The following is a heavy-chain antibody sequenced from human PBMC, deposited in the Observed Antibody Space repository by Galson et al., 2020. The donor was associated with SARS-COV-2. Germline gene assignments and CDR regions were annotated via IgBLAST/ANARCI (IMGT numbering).Heavy chain of an antibody. CDR1: GFTVSSSY. CDR2: IYPNYNR. CDR3: LKEGDTINQDY. V-gene: IGHV3-53*01. Sequence: GGSLRLSCAASGFTVSSSYISWVRQAPGKGLEWVSLIYPNYNRFYADSVKGLFTISRDNSRNTLFLQMNSLRAEDTAVYYFLKEGDTINQDYWGQGTLVTVSS. D-gene: IGHD3-10*01. J-gene: IGHJ4*02.